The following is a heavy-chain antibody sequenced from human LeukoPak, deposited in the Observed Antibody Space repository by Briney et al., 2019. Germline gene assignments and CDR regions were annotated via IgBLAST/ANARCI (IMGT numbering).Heavy chain of an antibody. CDR2: ISYDGSNK. CDR1: GFTFSSYA. V-gene: IGHV3-30-3*01. D-gene: IGHD3-22*01. CDR3: ARDEHYYDSSGTDSEYNWFDP. J-gene: IGHJ5*02. Sequence: PGGSLRLSCAASGFTFSSYAMHWVRQAPGKGLEWVAVISYDGSNKYYADSVKGRFTISRDNSKNTLYLQMNSLRAEDTAVYYCARDEHYYDSSGTDSEYNWFDPWGQGTLVTVSS.